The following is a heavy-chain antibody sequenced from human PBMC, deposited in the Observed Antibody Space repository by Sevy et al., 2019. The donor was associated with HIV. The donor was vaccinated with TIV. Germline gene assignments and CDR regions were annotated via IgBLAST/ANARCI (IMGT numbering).Heavy chain of an antibody. CDR3: AKADSSGYYYLDY. CDR1: GFTFSSYG. CDR2: ISYDGSNK. D-gene: IGHD3-22*01. V-gene: IGHV3-30*18. J-gene: IGHJ4*02. Sequence: GGSLRLSCAASGFTFSSYGMHWVRQAPGKGLEWVAVISYDGSNKYYADSVKGRFTISRDNSKNTLYRQMNSLRAEDTAGYYCAKADSSGYYYLDYWGQGPLVTVSS.